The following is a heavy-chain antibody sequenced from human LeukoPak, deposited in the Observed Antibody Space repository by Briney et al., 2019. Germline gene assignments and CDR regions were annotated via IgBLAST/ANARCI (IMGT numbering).Heavy chain of an antibody. J-gene: IGHJ5*02. CDR1: GGSISSSSYY. Sequence: SSETLSLTCTVSGGSISSSSYYWGWIRQPPGKGLEWIGSIYYSGSTNYNPSLKSRVTISLDTSKNQFSLKLSSVTAADTAVYYCARAKITAADIDRPFDPWGQGTLVTVSS. D-gene: IGHD6-13*01. CDR3: ARAKITAADIDRPFDP. V-gene: IGHV4-39*07. CDR2: IYYSGST.